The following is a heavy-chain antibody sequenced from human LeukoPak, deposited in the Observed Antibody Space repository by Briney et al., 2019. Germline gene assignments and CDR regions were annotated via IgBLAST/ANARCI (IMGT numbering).Heavy chain of an antibody. Sequence: SQTLSLTCTVSGGSISSGGYYWSWIRQPPGKGLEWIGYIYHSGSTYYNPSLKSRVTISVDRSKNQFSLKLSSVTAADTAVYYCARDVGAGMAAAFDLWGQGRLVTVSS. D-gene: IGHD6-13*01. CDR1: GGSISSGGYY. CDR3: ARDVGAGMAAAFDL. V-gene: IGHV4-30-2*01. J-gene: IGHJ4*02. CDR2: IYHSGST.